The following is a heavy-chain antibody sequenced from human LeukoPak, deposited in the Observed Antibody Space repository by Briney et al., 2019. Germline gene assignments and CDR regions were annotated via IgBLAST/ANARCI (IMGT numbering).Heavy chain of an antibody. J-gene: IGHJ4*02. CDR3: AKDRSGMAYHF. V-gene: IGHV3-30*18. CDR1: GFTFNTYG. D-gene: IGHD2-21*01. Sequence: GGSLRLSCAVSGFTFNTYGIHWVRQTPGKGLQWVALISYDGNKKYYTDSVKGRFTISRDNSKNTLYLQMDSLRTEDTAVYYCAKDRSGMAYHFWGRGTLVTVSS. CDR2: ISYDGNKK.